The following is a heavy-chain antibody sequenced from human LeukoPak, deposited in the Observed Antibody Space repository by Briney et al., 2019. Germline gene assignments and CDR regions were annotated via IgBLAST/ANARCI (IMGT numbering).Heavy chain of an antibody. CDR2: ISGSGGST. D-gene: IGHD3-22*01. CDR1: GFTFSSYA. Sequence: GGSLRLSCAASGFTFSSYAMSWVRQAPGKGLEWVSAISGSGGSTYYADSVKGRFTISKDTSMNTLYVQMDSLRAEDTAVYYCATGSGYYYSQWGQGTLVTVSS. CDR3: ATGSGYYYSQ. J-gene: IGHJ4*02. V-gene: IGHV3-23*01.